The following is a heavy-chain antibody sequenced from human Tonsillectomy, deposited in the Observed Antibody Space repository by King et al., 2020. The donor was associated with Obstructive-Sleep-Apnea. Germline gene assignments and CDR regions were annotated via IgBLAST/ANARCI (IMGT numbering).Heavy chain of an antibody. J-gene: IGHJ4*02. CDR1: GDTFTGYY. CDR2: INPKRGGT. Sequence: QLVQSGAEVKKPGASVKVSCKASGDTFTGYYMHWVRQAPWQGRVGVGWINPKRGGTSFAQKFQGVVTITRDTSISTAYMELSSLKSDDTAVYYCVRGSHQGFDYWGQGTLVTVSS. D-gene: IGHD1-26*01. V-gene: IGHV1-2*02. CDR3: VRGSHQGFDY.